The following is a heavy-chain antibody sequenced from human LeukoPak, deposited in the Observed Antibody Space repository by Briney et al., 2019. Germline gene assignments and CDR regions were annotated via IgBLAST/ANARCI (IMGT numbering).Heavy chain of an antibody. CDR1: GYSFTSYW. CDR2: IYPGDSDT. CDR3: ARQGYSYGYSGAFDI. V-gene: IGHV5-51*01. D-gene: IGHD5-18*01. Sequence: GESLKISCKGSGYSFTSYWIGWVRQVPGKGLEWMGIIYPGDSDTRYSPSFQGQVTISADKSISAAYLQWSSLKASDTAMYYCARQGYSYGYSGAFDIWGQGTMVTVSS. J-gene: IGHJ3*02.